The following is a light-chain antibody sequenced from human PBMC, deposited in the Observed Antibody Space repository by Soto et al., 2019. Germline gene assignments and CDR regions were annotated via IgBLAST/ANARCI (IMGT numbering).Light chain of an antibody. CDR3: QQNMTLRT. V-gene: IGKV3D-15*01. J-gene: IGKJ1*01. CDR1: QSVSSN. CDR2: GAS. Sequence: EIVLTQSPATLSVSPGERATLSCRASQSVSSNLAWYQQKPGQAPRLLICGASTRAADSPDRFSGSGSGTDLTLTIISLQSYEVEVYHHQQNMTLRTFGQGTKVDIK.